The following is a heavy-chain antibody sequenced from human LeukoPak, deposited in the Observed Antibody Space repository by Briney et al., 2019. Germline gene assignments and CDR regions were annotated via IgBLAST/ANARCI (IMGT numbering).Heavy chain of an antibody. D-gene: IGHD5-24*01. Sequence: PSETLSLTCTVSGGSFSSSSYYWGWLRQPPGKGLERIVSMYYSGSTYYNATLRSRVTISVATSKNQFSLKLSSVPAADTAVYYCARHFERDGYEGNAFDIWGQGTMVTVSS. CDR1: GGSFSSSSYY. CDR3: ARHFERDGYEGNAFDI. V-gene: IGHV4-39*01. J-gene: IGHJ3*02. CDR2: MYYSGST.